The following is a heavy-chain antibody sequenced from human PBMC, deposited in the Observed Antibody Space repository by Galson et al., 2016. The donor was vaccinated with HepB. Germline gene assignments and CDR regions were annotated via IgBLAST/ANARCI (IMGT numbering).Heavy chain of an antibody. Sequence: SLRLSCAASGFTFNSHWMHWVRQAPGKGLEWVSGLSGSGAHTYYADSVKGRFTISRDNSKNTLYLQMNSLRVEDTAVYYCAKDYVGGSYLLTQFDYWGQGTLVTVSS. CDR1: GFTFNSHW. D-gene: IGHD3-16*02. CDR2: LSGSGAHT. V-gene: IGHV3-23*01. J-gene: IGHJ4*02. CDR3: AKDYVGGSYLLTQFDY.